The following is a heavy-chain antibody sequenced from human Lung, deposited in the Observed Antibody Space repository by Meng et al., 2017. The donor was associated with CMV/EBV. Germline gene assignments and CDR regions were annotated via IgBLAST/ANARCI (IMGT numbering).Heavy chain of an antibody. CDR1: GFTFSHSW. D-gene: IGHD2-8*01. Sequence: GGSXRLXCAASGFTFSHSWMHWVRQAPGKGLVWVSLINTDGTTTNYADSVKGRFTISRDNAKNTLHLQMDSLRADDTALYYCARKRTNWRGPVFDYWGQGTXVTVDS. CDR3: ARKRTNWRGPVFDY. J-gene: IGHJ4*02. V-gene: IGHV3-74*01. CDR2: INTDGTTT.